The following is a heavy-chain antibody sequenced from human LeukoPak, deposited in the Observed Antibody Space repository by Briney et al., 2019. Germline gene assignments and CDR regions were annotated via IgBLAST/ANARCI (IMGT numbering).Heavy chain of an antibody. CDR1: GGTFSSYA. V-gene: IGHV1-24*01. CDR3: AVKYNWFDP. Sequence: GASVKVSCKASGGTFSSYAISWVRQAPGKGLEWMGGFDPEDGETIYAQKFQGRVTMTEDTSTDTAYMELSSLRSEDTAVYYCAVKYNWFDPWGQGTLVTVSS. J-gene: IGHJ5*02. CDR2: FDPEDGET.